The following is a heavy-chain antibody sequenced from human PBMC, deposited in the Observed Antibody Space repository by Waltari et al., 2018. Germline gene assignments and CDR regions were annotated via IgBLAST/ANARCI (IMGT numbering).Heavy chain of an antibody. V-gene: IGHV4-4*09. D-gene: IGHD2-15*01. CDR2: IYTSGST. CDR3: VRLEDCTGPGGHCYSGDPFALDV. J-gene: IGHJ6*02. Sequence: QVQLQESGPGLVEPSETLSLTCTASGGSISSYYWSWLRQPPGKGLEWIGYIYTSGSTNYNPSLKSRVTISVDTSKNQFSLKLSSVTAADTAVYYCVRLEDCTGPGGHCYSGDPFALDVWGQGTTVTVSS. CDR1: GGSISSYY.